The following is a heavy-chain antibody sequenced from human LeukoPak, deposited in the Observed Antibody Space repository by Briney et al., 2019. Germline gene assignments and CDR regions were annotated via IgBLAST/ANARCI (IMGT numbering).Heavy chain of an antibody. J-gene: IGHJ3*02. CDR1: GGSISSSSYY. CDR2: IYYSGST. CDR3: ARDFPTRMITFGGVIFDI. D-gene: IGHD3-16*02. Sequence: PSETLSLTCTVSGGSISSSSYYWGWIRQPPGKGLEWIGSIYYSGSTYYNPSLKSRVTISVDTSKNQFSLKLSSVTAADTAVYYCARDFPTRMITFGGVIFDIWGQGTMVTVSS. V-gene: IGHV4-39*07.